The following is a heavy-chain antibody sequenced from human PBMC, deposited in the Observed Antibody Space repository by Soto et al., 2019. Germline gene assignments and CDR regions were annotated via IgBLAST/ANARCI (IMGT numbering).Heavy chain of an antibody. CDR2: ISGSGGST. CDR1: GVTFSSYA. CDR3: AKDGGGVMITFGGVIVTPFDY. D-gene: IGHD3-16*02. Sequence: PVGSLRLSCAASGVTFSSYAMSWVLQAPGNGLECVSAISGSGGSTYYADSVKGRFTISRDNSKNTLYLQMNSLRAEDTAVYYCAKDGGGVMITFGGVIVTPFDYWGQGTMVTVSS. J-gene: IGHJ4*02. V-gene: IGHV3-23*01.